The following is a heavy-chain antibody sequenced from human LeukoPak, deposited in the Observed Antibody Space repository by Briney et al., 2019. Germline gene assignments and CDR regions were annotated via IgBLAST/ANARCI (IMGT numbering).Heavy chain of an antibody. CDR3: AIPSSYDGSRYYHAY. D-gene: IGHD3-22*01. CDR1: GIIFGSYW. V-gene: IGHV3-7*01. Sequence: QSGGSLRLSCAASGIIFGSYWVTWVRQAPGKGLEGVANIGQDGTETVYVGSVKGRFTISRDNARKLVFVQMNSLRADDTAVYYCAIPSSYDGSRYYHAYWGQGTLVSVSS. J-gene: IGHJ4*02. CDR2: IGQDGTET.